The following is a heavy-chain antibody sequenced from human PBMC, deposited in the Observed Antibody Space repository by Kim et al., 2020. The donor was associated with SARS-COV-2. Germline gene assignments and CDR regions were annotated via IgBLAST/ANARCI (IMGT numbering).Heavy chain of an antibody. J-gene: IGHJ4*02. CDR1: GGSFSNYG. Sequence: SVKVSCKTSGGSFSNYGINWVRQAPGQGPDWMGGIIPISGTRNYAPEFQGRVTITADESTSTTHMELSSLRFEDTAFYYCARSPRTELNLPWDYWGQGTQVTVSS. CDR2: IIPISGTR. CDR3: ARSPRTELNLPWDY. D-gene: IGHD1-7*01. V-gene: IGHV1-69*13.